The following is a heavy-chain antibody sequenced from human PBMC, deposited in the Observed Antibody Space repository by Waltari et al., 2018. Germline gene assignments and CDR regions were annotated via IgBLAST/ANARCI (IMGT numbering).Heavy chain of an antibody. J-gene: IGHJ6*03. D-gene: IGHD2-2*01. Sequence: EVQLVESGGGLVQPGGSLRLSCAASGFTFSSYSMNWVRQAPGKGLERVSYISSSSSTIYYSDSVKGRFTISRDNAKNSLYLQMNSLRDEDTAVYYCARDRQEYCSSTSCYVIYYYYYMDVWGKGTTVTVSS. CDR2: ISSSSSTI. CDR3: ARDRQEYCSSTSCYVIYYYYYMDV. V-gene: IGHV3-48*02. CDR1: GFTFSSYS.